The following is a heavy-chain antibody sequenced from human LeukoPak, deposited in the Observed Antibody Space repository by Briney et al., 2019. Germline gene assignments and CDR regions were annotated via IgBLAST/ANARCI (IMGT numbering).Heavy chain of an antibody. Sequence: SETLSLTCTVSGGSISSYYWSWIRQPPGKGLEWIGYIYYSGSTNYNPSLKSRVTISVDTSKNQFSLKLSSVTAADTAMYYCARLYYYDSSGYFPFDYWGQGTLVTVSS. CDR2: IYYSGST. CDR3: ARLYYYDSSGYFPFDY. CDR1: GGSISSYY. D-gene: IGHD3-22*01. J-gene: IGHJ4*02. V-gene: IGHV4-59*08.